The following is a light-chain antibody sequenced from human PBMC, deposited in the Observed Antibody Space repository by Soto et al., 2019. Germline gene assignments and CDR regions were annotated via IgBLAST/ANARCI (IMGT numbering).Light chain of an antibody. CDR3: SSYTSSSTSYV. J-gene: IGLJ1*01. CDR1: SSDVGGYNY. V-gene: IGLV2-14*01. Sequence: QSALTQPASVSGSPGQSIPISCTGTSSDVGGYNYVSWYQQHPGKAPKLMIYDVSNRPSGVSNRFSGSKSGNTASLTISGLQAEDEADYYCSSYTSSSTSYVFGTGTKVT. CDR2: DVS.